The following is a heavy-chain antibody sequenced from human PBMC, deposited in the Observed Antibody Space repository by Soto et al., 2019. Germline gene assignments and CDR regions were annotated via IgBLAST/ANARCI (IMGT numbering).Heavy chain of an antibody. CDR1: GYTLSGSA. CDR2: IRSKANNYAT. D-gene: IGHD3-3*02. CDR3: SRQDHIWDY. V-gene: IGHV3-73*01. Sequence: PGGSLRLSCAASGYTLSGSAMHWVRQASGKGLEWVGRIRSKANNYATAYAASVKGRFTISRDDSKNTAYLQMNSLKIEDTAVYYCSRQDHIWDYWGPGTLVTVSS. J-gene: IGHJ4*02.